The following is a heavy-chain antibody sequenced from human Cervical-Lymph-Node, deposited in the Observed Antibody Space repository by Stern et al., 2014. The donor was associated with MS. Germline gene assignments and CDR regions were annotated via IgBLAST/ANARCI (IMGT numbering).Heavy chain of an antibody. CDR2: FDPEDGET. D-gene: IGHD3-10*01. V-gene: IGHV1-24*01. J-gene: IGHJ4*02. Sequence: QVQLGQSGAEVKKPGASVTVSCNVAGHPLSELAMHWLRQLPTRGLEWMGQFDPEDGETVYAQQFQGRLSMTEDTSTGTAYMTLNALRSEDTAVYYGATDRGVKWGPGTLVTVSS. CDR3: ATDRGVK. CDR1: GHPLSELA.